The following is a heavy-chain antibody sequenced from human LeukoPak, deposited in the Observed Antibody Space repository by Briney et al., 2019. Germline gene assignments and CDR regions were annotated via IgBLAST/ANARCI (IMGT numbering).Heavy chain of an antibody. CDR3: ARALAGGRWLQLMGFAY. CDR1: GFTFSDYY. D-gene: IGHD5-24*01. Sequence: PGGSLSLSCAASGFTFSDYYMSWIRQAPGKGPEWVSNISSSGSTIYYADSVKGRFTISRDNAKNSLYLQMNSLRVEDTAVYYCARALAGGRWLQLMGFAYWCQGTLVTVSS. CDR2: ISSSGSTI. J-gene: IGHJ4*02. V-gene: IGHV3-11*04.